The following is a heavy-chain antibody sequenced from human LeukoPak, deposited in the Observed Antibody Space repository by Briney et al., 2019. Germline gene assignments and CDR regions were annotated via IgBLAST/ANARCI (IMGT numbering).Heavy chain of an antibody. Sequence: GASVKVSCKASGYTFTSYYMHWVRQAPGQGLEWMGKINPSGGSTSYAQKFQGRVTMTRDTSTSTVYMELSSLRSEDTAVYYCARAVCSSTSCYPYYFDYWGQGTLVTVSS. V-gene: IGHV1-46*01. CDR3: ARAVCSSTSCYPYYFDY. CDR1: GYTFTSYY. D-gene: IGHD2-2*01. J-gene: IGHJ4*02. CDR2: INPSGGST.